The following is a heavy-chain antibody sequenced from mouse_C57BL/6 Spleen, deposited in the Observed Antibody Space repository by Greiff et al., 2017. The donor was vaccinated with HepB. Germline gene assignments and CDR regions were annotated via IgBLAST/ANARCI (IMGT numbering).Heavy chain of an antibody. CDR3: TRLVTTRAWFAY. CDR1: GFTFSDAW. CDR2: IRNKANNHAT. Sequence: VKLLESGGGLVQPGGSMKLSCAASGFTFSDAWMDWVRQSPEKGLEWVAEIRNKANNHATYYAESVKGRFTISRDDSKSSVYLQMNSLRAEDTGIYYCTRLVTTRAWFAYWGQGTLVTVSA. D-gene: IGHD2-2*01. V-gene: IGHV6-6*01. J-gene: IGHJ3*01.